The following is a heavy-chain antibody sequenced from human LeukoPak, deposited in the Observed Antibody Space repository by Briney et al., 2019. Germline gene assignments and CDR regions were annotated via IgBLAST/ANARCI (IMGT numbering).Heavy chain of an antibody. CDR2: IWNDGNKK. CDR1: GFTFSYYG. V-gene: IGHV3-33*01. D-gene: IGHD6-19*01. J-gene: IGHJ4*02. CDR3: ARALYSGGWHGGDY. Sequence: GTSLRLSCAASGFTFSYYGMHWVRQAPGKGLEWVAVIWNDGNKKYYADSVKGRFTISRDNSKNTLYLQMNSLRAEDTAIYYCARALYSGGWHGGDYWGQGTLVTVSS.